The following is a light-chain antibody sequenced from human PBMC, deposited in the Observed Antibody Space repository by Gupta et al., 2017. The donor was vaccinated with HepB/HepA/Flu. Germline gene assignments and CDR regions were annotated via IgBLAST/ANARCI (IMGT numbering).Light chain of an antibody. V-gene: IGLV3-1*01. CDR2: QDS. Sequence: SYDLTQPPSVSVSPGQTASITCSGDKLGDKYACWYQQKPGQSPVLVIYQDSKRPSGIPERFSGSNSGNSAPLTISGTQAMDEADYYCQAWDSSTVVFGGGTKLTVL. CDR1: KLGDKY. CDR3: QAWDSSTVV. J-gene: IGLJ2*01.